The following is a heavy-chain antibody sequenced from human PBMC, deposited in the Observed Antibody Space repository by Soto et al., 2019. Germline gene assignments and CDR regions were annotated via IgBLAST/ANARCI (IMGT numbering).Heavy chain of an antibody. D-gene: IGHD6-19*01. CDR1: GFTFSNYG. Sequence: GGSLGLSCSASGFTFSNYGMHWVRQAPGKGLEWVAVMSYDGSNKDYADSVKGRFTISRDNSKNTLYLQMNSLRAEDTAVYYCAKDRAIAVSGLKYYFDYWGQGTLVTVSS. CDR3: AKDRAIAVSGLKYYFDY. J-gene: IGHJ4*02. CDR2: MSYDGSNK. V-gene: IGHV3-30*18.